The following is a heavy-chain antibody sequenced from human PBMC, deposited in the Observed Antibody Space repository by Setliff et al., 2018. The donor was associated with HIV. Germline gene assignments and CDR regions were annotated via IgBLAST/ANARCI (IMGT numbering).Heavy chain of an antibody. D-gene: IGHD1-26*01. CDR1: GGSISSNNYY. CDR2: IYSGGNT. Sequence: PSETLSLTCTVSGGSISSNNYYWGWIRQPPGKGLEWIGSIYSGGNTYYNPSLQSRITISGDTSKNQFSLKLSSVTAADTAVYYCARGGAVSVYFQHWGQGTLVTVSS. J-gene: IGHJ1*01. CDR3: ARGGAVSVYFQH. V-gene: IGHV4-39*01.